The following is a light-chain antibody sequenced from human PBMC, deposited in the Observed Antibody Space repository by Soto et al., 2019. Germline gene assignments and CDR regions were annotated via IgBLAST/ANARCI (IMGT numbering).Light chain of an antibody. CDR2: EVS. CDR1: SSDVGLYDF. J-gene: IGLJ1*01. CDR3: NSYTRFSTYV. V-gene: IGLV2-14*01. Sequence: QSVLTQPASVSGSPGQSITLSCTGASSDVGLYDFVSWYQHHPGKAPKLLIFEVSYRPSGVSSRFSGSKSGNTASLTISGLQAEDEADYYCNSYTRFSTYVFGTGTKLTVL.